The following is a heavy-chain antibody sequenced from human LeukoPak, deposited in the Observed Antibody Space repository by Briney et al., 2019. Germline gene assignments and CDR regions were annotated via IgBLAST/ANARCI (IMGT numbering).Heavy chain of an antibody. Sequence: SETLSLTCTVSGGSVSSGSCYWSWIRQPPGKGLEWIGYIYYSGSTNYNPSLKSRVTISVDTSKNQFSLKLSSVTAADTAVYYCARSVSGQQLVPVRNWFDPWGQGTLVTVSS. V-gene: IGHV4-61*01. CDR3: ARSVSGQQLVPVRNWFDP. J-gene: IGHJ5*02. D-gene: IGHD6-13*01. CDR2: IYYSGST. CDR1: GGSVSSGSCY.